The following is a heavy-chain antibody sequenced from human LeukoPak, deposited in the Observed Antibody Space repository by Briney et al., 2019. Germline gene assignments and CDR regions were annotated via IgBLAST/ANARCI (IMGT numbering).Heavy chain of an antibody. CDR3: AKAMDIVATKALYYYYGMDV. V-gene: IGHV3-7*01. CDR1: GFTFSSYW. CDR2: IKQDGSDK. Sequence: PGGSLRLSCAASGFTFSSYWMTWVRQAPGKGPECVANIKQDGSDKNYVDSVKGRFTISRDNAKNSLYLQMNSLRTEDTAVYYCAKAMDIVATKALYYYYGMDVWGQGTTVTVSS. J-gene: IGHJ6*02. D-gene: IGHD5-12*01.